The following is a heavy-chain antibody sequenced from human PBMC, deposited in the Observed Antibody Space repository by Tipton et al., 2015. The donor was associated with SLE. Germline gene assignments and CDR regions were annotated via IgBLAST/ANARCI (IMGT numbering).Heavy chain of an antibody. D-gene: IGHD3-10*01. J-gene: IGHJ4*02. CDR3: ARGYGSGRNFDD. CDR1: GFTFSSYW. CDR2: IKQDGSEI. Sequence: SLRLSCAASGFTFSSYWMTWVRQAPGKGLEWVASIKQDGSEIYYMDSVKGRFTISRDTSRNTVFLQMNSLRVEDTAVYYCARGYGSGRNFDDWGQGTLVTVSS. V-gene: IGHV3-7*01.